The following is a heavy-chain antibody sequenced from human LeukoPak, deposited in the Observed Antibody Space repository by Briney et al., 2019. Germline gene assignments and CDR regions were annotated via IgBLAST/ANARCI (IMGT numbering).Heavy chain of an antibody. D-gene: IGHD1-26*01. Sequence: GGSLRLSCAVSGFTFSNYWMSWVRQAPGKGLEWVANIKQDGSEKYYVDSVKGRFTISRDNAKNSLYLQMNSLRAEDTAVYYCARRRYSGSSQHFDYWGLGTLVTVSS. J-gene: IGHJ4*02. CDR2: IKQDGSEK. V-gene: IGHV3-7*01. CDR1: GFTFSNYW. CDR3: ARRRYSGSSQHFDY.